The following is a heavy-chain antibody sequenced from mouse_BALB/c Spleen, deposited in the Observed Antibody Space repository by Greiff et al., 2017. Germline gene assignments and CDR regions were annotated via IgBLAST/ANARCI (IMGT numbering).Heavy chain of an antibody. Sequence: EVQLQESGAELVKPGASVKLSCTASGFNIKDTYMHWVKQRPEQGLEWIGRIDPANGNTKYDPKFQGKATITADTSSNTAYLQLSSLTSEDTAVYYCARRGRYPYAMDYWGQGTSVTVSS. CDR2: IDPANGNT. CDR3: ARRGRYPYAMDY. D-gene: IGHD2-14*01. V-gene: IGHV14-3*02. J-gene: IGHJ4*01. CDR1: GFNIKDTY.